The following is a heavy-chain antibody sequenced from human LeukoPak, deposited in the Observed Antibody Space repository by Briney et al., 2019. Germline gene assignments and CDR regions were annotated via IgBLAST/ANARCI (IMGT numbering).Heavy chain of an antibody. CDR3: ARHLESGTYYAPFDY. V-gene: IGHV4-34*01. D-gene: IGHD3-10*01. CDR2: INHSGST. Sequence: SETLSLTCAVYGGSFSGYYWSWIRQPPGKGLEWIGEINHSGSTNYIPSLKSRVTISVDTSKNQFSLKLSSVTAADTAVYYCARHLESGTYYAPFDYWGQGTLLTVSS. CDR1: GGSFSGYY. J-gene: IGHJ4*02.